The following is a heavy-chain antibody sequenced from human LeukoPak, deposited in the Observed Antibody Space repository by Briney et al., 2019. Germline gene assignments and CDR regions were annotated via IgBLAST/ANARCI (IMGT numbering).Heavy chain of an antibody. Sequence: PSETLSLTCTVSGGSISSGSYYWSWIRQPAGKGLEWIGRIYTSGSTNYNPSLKSRVTISVDTSKNQFSLKLSSVTAADTAVYYCARGGIAAADSAEYFQYWGQGTLVTVSS. J-gene: IGHJ1*01. CDR3: ARGGIAAADSAEYFQY. CDR2: IYTSGST. D-gene: IGHD6-13*01. CDR1: GGSISSGSYY. V-gene: IGHV4-61*02.